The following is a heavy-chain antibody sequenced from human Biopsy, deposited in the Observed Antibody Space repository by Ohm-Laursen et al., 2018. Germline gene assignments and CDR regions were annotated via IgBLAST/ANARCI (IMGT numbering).Heavy chain of an antibody. CDR1: GGSISSDY. CDR2: IYYSGST. J-gene: IGHJ6*02. Sequence: TLSLTCTVSGGSISSDYWSWIRQTPGKGLEWIGYIYYSGSTNYNPSLKSRVTISVETSKNQFSLRLNSVTAADTAVYYCARATNSTGWPYYYFYGMDVWGQGTTVTVSS. V-gene: IGHV4-59*01. D-gene: IGHD2/OR15-2a*01. CDR3: ARATNSTGWPYYYFYGMDV.